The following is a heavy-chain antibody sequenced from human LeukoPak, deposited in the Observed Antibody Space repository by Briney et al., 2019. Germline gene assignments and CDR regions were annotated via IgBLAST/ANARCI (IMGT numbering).Heavy chain of an antibody. CDR2: SYNRSKWYN. D-gene: IGHD1-26*01. CDR3: AREAPRATSPLDY. V-gene: IGHV6-1*01. CDR1: GDSVPSNSAA. J-gene: IGHJ4*01. Sequence: SQTLSLTCVISGDSVPSNSAAWNWLRPSPSRGVERLGRSYNRSKWYNDYAISVKGRITINPDTSKTQFSPQLTSVNSDDTAVYYCAREAPRATSPLDYCGDGTLLSASS.